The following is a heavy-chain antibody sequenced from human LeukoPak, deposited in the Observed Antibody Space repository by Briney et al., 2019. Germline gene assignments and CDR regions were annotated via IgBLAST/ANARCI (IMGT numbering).Heavy chain of an antibody. Sequence: GGSLRLSCAASGFTFSGYYMSWIRQAPGRGPEWVANVNRDGSETYYLDSVKGRFTISKDNAKNSLYLQMNSLRAEDTALYHCARNNGMDVWGQGTTVIVSS. J-gene: IGHJ6*02. CDR1: GFTFSGYY. V-gene: IGHV3-7*03. CDR3: ARNNGMDV. CDR2: VNRDGSET.